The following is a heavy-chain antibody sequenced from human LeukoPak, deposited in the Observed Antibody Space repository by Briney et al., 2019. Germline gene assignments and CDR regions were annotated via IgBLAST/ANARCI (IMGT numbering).Heavy chain of an antibody. D-gene: IGHD3-22*01. CDR2: ISSSSSYI. CDR3: AREAAYYYDTPFRAFDI. Sequence: GGSLRLSCAASGFTFSSYSMNWVRQAPGKGLEWVSSISSSSSYIYYADSVKGRFTISRDNAKDSLYLQMNSLRAEDTAVYYCAREAAYYYDTPFRAFDIWGQGTMVTVSS. V-gene: IGHV3-21*01. J-gene: IGHJ3*02. CDR1: GFTFSSYS.